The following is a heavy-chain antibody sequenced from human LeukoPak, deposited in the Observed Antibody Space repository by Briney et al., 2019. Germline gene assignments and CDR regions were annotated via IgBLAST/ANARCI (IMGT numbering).Heavy chain of an antibody. J-gene: IGHJ3*02. V-gene: IGHV3-53*01. CDR2: IYSGGST. CDR1: GFTVSSNY. CDR3: AQVGDSGAFDI. Sequence: PGGSLRLSCAASGFTVSSNYMSWVRQAPGKGLEWVSVIYSGGSTHYADSVKGRFTISRDNSKNTLYLQMNSLRAEDTAVYYCAQVGDSGAFDIWGQGTMVTVSS. D-gene: IGHD2-21*02.